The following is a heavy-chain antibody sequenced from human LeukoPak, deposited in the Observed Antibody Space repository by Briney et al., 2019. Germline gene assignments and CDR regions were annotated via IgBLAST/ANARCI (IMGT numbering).Heavy chain of an antibody. CDR1: GFTFDDYG. CDR3: ARAGTTGSVDY. D-gene: IGHD1-14*01. Sequence: PGGSLRPSCAASGFTFDDYGMSWVRQAPGKGLEWVSGINWNGGSTGYADSVKGRFTISRDNAKNSLYLQMNSLSADDTAVYYCARAGTTGSVDYWGQGSLVTVSS. CDR2: INWNGGST. J-gene: IGHJ4*02. V-gene: IGHV3-20*04.